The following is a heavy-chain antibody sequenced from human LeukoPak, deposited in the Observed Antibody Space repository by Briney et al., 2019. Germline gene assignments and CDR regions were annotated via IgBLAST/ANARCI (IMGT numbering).Heavy chain of an antibody. CDR2: INPNSGGT. J-gene: IGHJ4*02. CDR1: GYTFTSYY. CDR3: ARNPYSSSWYPTFDY. Sequence: GASVKVSCKASGYTFTSYYMHWVRQAPGQGLEWMGWINPNSGGTNCAQKFQGRVTITRNTSISTAYMELSSLRSEDTAVYYCARNPYSSSWYPTFDYWGQGTLVTVSS. D-gene: IGHD6-13*01. V-gene: IGHV1-2*02.